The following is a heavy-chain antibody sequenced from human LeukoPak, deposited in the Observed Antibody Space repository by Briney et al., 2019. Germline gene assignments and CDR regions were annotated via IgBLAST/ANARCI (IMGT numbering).Heavy chain of an antibody. J-gene: IGHJ4*02. V-gene: IGHV4-59*01. CDR2: IYYSGST. Sequence: SATLSLTCTVSGGSISSYYWSWIRQPPGKGLEWIGYIYYSGSTNYNPSLKSRVTISVDTSKNQFSLKLSSVTAADTAVYYCARVGYSYVEFDYWGQGTLVTVSS. D-gene: IGHD5-18*01. CDR1: GGSISSYY. CDR3: ARVGYSYVEFDY.